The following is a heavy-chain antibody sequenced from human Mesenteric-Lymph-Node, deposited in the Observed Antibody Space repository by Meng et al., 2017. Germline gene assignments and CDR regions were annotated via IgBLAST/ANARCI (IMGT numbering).Heavy chain of an antibody. CDR2: IYYSGST. CDR3: AREYSSSWYYYYGMDV. D-gene: IGHD6-13*01. V-gene: IGHV4-39*07. Sequence: SETLSLTCTVSGGSISSSSYYWGWIRQPPGKGLEWIGSIYYSGSTYYNPSLKSRVTISVDTSKNQFSLKLSSVTAADTAVYYCAREYSSSWYYYYGMDVWGQGTTVTVSS. CDR1: GGSISSSSYY. J-gene: IGHJ6*02.